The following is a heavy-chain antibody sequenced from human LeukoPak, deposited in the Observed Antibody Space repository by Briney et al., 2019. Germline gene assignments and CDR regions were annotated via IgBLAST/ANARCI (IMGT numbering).Heavy chain of an antibody. CDR1: GYTFTSYD. V-gene: IGHV1-8*01. Sequence: ASVKVSCKASGYTFTSYDINWVRQATAQGLEWMGWMNPNSGNTGYAQKFQGRVTMTRNTSISIAYMELSSLRSEDTAVYYCARVARIRVNWFDPWGQGTLVTVSS. J-gene: IGHJ5*02. CDR2: MNPNSGNT. D-gene: IGHD2/OR15-2a*01. CDR3: ARVARIRVNWFDP.